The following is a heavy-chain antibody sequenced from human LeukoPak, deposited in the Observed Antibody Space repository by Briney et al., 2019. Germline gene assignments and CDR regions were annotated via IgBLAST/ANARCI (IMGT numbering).Heavy chain of an antibody. J-gene: IGHJ4*02. D-gene: IGHD3-22*01. V-gene: IGHV1-8*01. CDR3: AVHYYDSGCYYCSDY. CDR1: GYTFTSYD. Sequence: ASVRVSCTASGYTFTSYDINWVRQGPGQGLGWVGCMNPNGGNTGYAQTFQGRVTTTRHTSTGTAYMGLSSLRSGDVAVYYCAVHYYDSGCYYCSDYWGQGTLVTVSS. CDR2: MNPNGGNT.